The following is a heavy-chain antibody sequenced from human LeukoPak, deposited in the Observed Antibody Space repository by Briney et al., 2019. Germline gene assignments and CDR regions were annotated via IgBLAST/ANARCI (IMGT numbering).Heavy chain of an antibody. CDR2: IYYSGST. CDR1: GGSISSSSYY. Sequence: SETLSLTCTVSGGSISSSSYYWGWIRRPPGKGLEWIGSIYYSGSTYYNPSLKSRVTISVDTSKNQFSLKLSSVTAADTAVYYCARLVDTAGGGFDYWGQGTLVTVSS. J-gene: IGHJ4*02. CDR3: ARLVDTAGGGFDY. V-gene: IGHV4-39*01. D-gene: IGHD5-18*01.